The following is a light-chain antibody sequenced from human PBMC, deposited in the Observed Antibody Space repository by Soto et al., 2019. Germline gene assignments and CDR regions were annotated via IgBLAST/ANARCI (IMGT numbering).Light chain of an antibody. Sequence: DIVMTQSPDSLAVSLGERATINCKSSQSVLNRSNNKSYLAWYQQKPGQAPRLLIYDASARATGIPSRFSGSGSGTDFTLTITSLETEDSAVYYCQRRSTSWSPITFGRGTRLEIK. V-gene: IGKV4-1*01. J-gene: IGKJ5*01. CDR3: QRRSTSWSPIT. CDR1: QSVLNRSNNKSY. CDR2: DAS.